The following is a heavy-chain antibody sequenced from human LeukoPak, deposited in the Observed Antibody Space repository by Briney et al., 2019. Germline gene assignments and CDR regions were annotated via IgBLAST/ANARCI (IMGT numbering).Heavy chain of an antibody. J-gene: IGHJ6*02. CDR2: INPNSGGT. V-gene: IGHV1-2*02. D-gene: IGHD3-10*01. CDR3: ARDSWFGELPGNYYYYGLDV. Sequence: ASVKVSCKASGDTFTGYYMHWGRQAPGQGLEWMGWINPNSGGTNYAQKFQGRGTMTRDRSISTAYTEMSRLRSDDTPVSYCARDSWFGELPGNYYYYGLDVWGHGTTVTVSS. CDR1: GDTFTGYY.